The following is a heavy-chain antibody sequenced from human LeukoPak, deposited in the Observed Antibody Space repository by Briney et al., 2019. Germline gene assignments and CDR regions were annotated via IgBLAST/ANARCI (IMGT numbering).Heavy chain of an antibody. Sequence: SVKVSCKASGGTFSSYAISWVRQAPGQGLEWMGGIIPIFGTANYAQKFQGRVTITADESTSTAYMELSSLRSEDTAVYYCARDSYCSSTSCYKGYFDYWGQGTLVTVSS. CDR3: ARDSYCSSTSCYKGYFDY. CDR2: IIPIFGTA. D-gene: IGHD2-2*02. V-gene: IGHV1-69*13. J-gene: IGHJ4*02. CDR1: GGTFSSYA.